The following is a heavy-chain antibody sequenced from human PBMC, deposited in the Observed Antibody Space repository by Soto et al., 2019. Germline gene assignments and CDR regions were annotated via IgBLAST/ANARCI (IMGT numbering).Heavy chain of an antibody. V-gene: IGHV1-2*04. J-gene: IGHJ6*02. CDR3: ARGQDYDFWSGYPPSTYGMDV. Sequence: ASVKVSCKASGYTFTGYYMHWVRQAPGQGLEWMGWINPNSGGTNYAQKFQGWVTMTRDTSISTAHMELSRLRSDDTAVYYCARGQDYDFWSGYPPSTYGMDVWGQGTTVTVSS. CDR1: GYTFTGYY. CDR2: INPNSGGT. D-gene: IGHD3-3*01.